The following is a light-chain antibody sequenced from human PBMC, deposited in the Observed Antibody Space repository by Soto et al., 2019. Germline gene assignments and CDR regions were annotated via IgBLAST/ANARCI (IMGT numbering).Light chain of an antibody. V-gene: IGLV2-23*01. CDR3: CSYAGSSTLVV. J-gene: IGLJ2*01. Sequence: ALTQPASVSGSPGQSITISCTGTSSDVGSYNLVSWYQQHPGKAPKLMIYEGSKRPSGVSNRFSGSKSGNTASLTISGLQAEDEADYYCCSYAGSSTLVVFGGGTKLTVL. CDR1: SSDVGSYNL. CDR2: EGS.